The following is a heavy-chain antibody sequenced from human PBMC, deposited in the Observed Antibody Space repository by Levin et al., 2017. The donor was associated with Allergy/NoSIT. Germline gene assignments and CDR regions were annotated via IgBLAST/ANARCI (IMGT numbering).Heavy chain of an antibody. D-gene: IGHD2-2*01. Sequence: SQTLSLTCTVSGGSISNHLWSWIRRPPGKGLEWIASIYYSGSTNYNPSLKCRVTVSVDTSKNQFSLRLSSVTAADTAVYYCARGRLGTNYWGQGTLVTVAS. CDR3: ARGRLGTNY. J-gene: IGHJ4*02. CDR2: IYYSGST. CDR1: GGSISNHL. V-gene: IGHV4-59*11.